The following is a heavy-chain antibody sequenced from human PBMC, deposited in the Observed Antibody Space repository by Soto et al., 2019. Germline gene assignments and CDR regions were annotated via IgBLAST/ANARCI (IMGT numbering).Heavy chain of an antibody. CDR2: IYPGDSDT. J-gene: IGHJ4*02. D-gene: IGHD1-1*01. V-gene: IGHV5-51*01. CDR1: GYSFINLC. Sequence: GESLKISWKGSGYSFINLCIGWVRQMPGKGLEWMGIIYPGDSDTRYSPSFQGQVTISADRSISTAYLQWSSLKASDTAMYYCARRTGTTEFFDYWGQGTLVTVSS. CDR3: ARRTGTTEFFDY.